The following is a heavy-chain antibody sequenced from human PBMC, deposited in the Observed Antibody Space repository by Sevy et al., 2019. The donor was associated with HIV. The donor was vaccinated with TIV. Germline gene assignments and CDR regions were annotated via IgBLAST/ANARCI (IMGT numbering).Heavy chain of an antibody. CDR3: ARDLRRCSSTSCFGHYYYGMDV. D-gene: IGHD2-2*01. CDR2: IYYSGST. V-gene: IGHV4-59*13. J-gene: IGHJ6*02. CDR1: GGSISSYY. Sequence: SETLSLTCTVSGGSISSYYWSWIRQPPGKGLEWIGYIYYSGSTNYNPSLKSRVTISVDTSKNQFSLKLSSVTAADTAVYYCARDLRRCSSTSCFGHYYYGMDVWGQGTTVTVSS.